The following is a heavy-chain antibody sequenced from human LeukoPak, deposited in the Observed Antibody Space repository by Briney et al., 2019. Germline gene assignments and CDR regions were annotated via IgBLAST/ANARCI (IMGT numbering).Heavy chain of an antibody. D-gene: IGHD4-17*01. Sequence: GGSLILSCAASGFTFSSVAMNWVRQAPGKGLEWVSAISGSGGSTYYADSVQGRFTISRDNSKNTLYLQMNSLRAEDTAVYYCANSAIYGDLRSLDYWGQGTLVTVSS. V-gene: IGHV3-23*01. CDR2: ISGSGGST. CDR3: ANSAIYGDLRSLDY. CDR1: GFTFSSVA. J-gene: IGHJ4*02.